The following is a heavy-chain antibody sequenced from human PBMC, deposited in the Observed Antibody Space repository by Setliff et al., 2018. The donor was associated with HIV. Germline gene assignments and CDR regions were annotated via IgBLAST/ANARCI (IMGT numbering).Heavy chain of an antibody. V-gene: IGHV4-59*12. CDR2: IFSSGNT. CDR3: ARGFDYAQRPPLYYFDY. J-gene: IGHJ4*02. CDR1: GDSISTYC. D-gene: IGHD2-2*01. Sequence: SETLSLTCTVSGDSISTYCWNWIRQPPGRGLEWIGFIFSSGNTKYNPSLQSRVTISLDTSKNQFSLKLSSVTAADTGVYYCARGFDYAQRPPLYYFDYWGQGTLVTVSS.